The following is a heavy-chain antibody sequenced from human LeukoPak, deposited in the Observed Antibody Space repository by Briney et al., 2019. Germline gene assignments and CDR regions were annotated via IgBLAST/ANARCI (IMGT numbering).Heavy chain of an antibody. CDR2: INTQSGAT. CDR1: GYTFTGYF. D-gene: IGHD6-25*01. J-gene: IGHJ4*02. CDR3: ANAPPGGPFDY. Sequence: ASVKVSCKASGYTFTGYFIHWVRQAPGQGLQWMGWINTQSGATNYAQEFQGRVTMTRDTSISTAYMEVSSLRSDDTAVYYCANAPPGGPFDYWGQGSLVTVSS. V-gene: IGHV1-2*02.